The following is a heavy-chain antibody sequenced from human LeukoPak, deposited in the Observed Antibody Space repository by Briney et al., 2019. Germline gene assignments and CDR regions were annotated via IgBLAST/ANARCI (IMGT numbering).Heavy chain of an antibody. CDR1: GVTLSPYV. V-gene: IGHV3-30*03. CDR2: ISYGGGTQ. D-gene: IGHD4-23*01. J-gene: IGHJ4*02. CDR3: ARGFGGNSFGY. Sequence: GGSLRLSCAASGVTLSPYVMHWVRQAPGKGLEWVAVISYGGGTQHYADSVKGRFIISRDNAKNSVSLQMNRLRAEDTAVYYCARGFGGNSFGYWGQGTLVTVSS.